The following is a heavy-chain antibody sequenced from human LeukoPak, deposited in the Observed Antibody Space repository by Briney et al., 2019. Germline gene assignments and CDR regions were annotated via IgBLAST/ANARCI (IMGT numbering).Heavy chain of an antibody. Sequence: SETLSLTCTVSGGSISSYYWSWIRQPPGKGLEWIGYIYHSGGTYYNPSLKSRVTISVDRSKNQFSLKLSSVTAADTAVYYCARVWAARAFDYWGQGTLVTVSS. CDR1: GGSISSYY. CDR3: ARVWAARAFDY. CDR2: IYHSGGT. J-gene: IGHJ4*02. D-gene: IGHD6-6*01. V-gene: IGHV4-59*12.